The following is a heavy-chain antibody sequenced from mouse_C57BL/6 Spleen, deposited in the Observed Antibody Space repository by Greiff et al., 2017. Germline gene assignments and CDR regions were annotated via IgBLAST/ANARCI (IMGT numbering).Heavy chain of an antibody. D-gene: IGHD1-1*01. CDR2: ISSGGSYT. V-gene: IGHV5-6*01. Sequence: EVQGVESGGDLVKPGGSLKLSCAASGFTFSSYGMSWVRQTPDKRLEWVATISSGGSYTYYPDSVKGRFTISRDTAKNTLYLQMSSLKSEDTAMYYCARQDTTVVATVDYWGQGTTLTVSS. CDR3: ARQDTTVVATVDY. CDR1: GFTFSSYG. J-gene: IGHJ2*01.